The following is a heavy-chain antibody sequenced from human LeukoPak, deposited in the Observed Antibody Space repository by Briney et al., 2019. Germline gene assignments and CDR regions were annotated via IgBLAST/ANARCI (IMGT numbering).Heavy chain of an antibody. D-gene: IGHD3-10*01. CDR1: GYSFTSYW. CDR3: ARQRGTMVRGVIFRYFDY. Sequence: GESLKISCKGSGYSFTSYWIGWVRQMPGKGLEWMGIIYPGDSDTRYSPSFQGQVTISADKSISTAYLQWSSLKASYTAMYYCARQRGTMVRGVIFRYFDYWGQGTLVTVSS. CDR2: IYPGDSDT. V-gene: IGHV5-51*01. J-gene: IGHJ4*02.